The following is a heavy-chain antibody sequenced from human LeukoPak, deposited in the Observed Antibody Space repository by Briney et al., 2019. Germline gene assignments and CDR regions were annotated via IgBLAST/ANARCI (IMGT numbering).Heavy chain of an antibody. V-gene: IGHV1-24*01. CDR3: ATDQGPLIQQLPYNWFDP. Sequence: ASVKVSCKVSGYTLTELSMHWVRQAPGKGLEWMGGFYPEDGETIYAQKFQGRVTMTEDTSTDTAYMELSSLRSEDTAVYYCATDQGPLIQQLPYNWFDPWGQGTLVTVSS. CDR2: FYPEDGET. J-gene: IGHJ5*02. CDR1: GYTLTELS. D-gene: IGHD6-13*01.